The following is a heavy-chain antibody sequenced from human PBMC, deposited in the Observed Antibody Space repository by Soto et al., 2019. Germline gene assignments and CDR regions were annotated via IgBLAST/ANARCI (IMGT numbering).Heavy chain of an antibody. V-gene: IGHV3-9*01. CDR1: GFTFDDYA. CDR3: AKDSWRAVAGNVLAEYFQH. CDR2: ISWNSGSI. Sequence: EVQLVESGGGLVQPGRSLRLSCAASGFTFDDYAMHWVRQAPGKGLEWVSGISWNSGSIGYADSVKGRFTISRDNAKNSLYLQMNSLSAEDTALYYCAKDSWRAVAGNVLAEYFQHWGQGTLVTVSS. J-gene: IGHJ1*01. D-gene: IGHD6-19*01.